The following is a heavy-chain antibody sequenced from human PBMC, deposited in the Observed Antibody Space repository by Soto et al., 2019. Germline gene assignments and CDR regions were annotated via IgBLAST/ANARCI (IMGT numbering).Heavy chain of an antibody. J-gene: IGHJ4*02. V-gene: IGHV3-23*01. CDR2: ISGSGGST. CDR1: GFTFSSYA. CDR3: SRRTSGWYFDY. D-gene: IGHD6-19*01. Sequence: EVQLLESGGGLVQPRGSLRLSCAASGFTFSSYAMSWVRQAPGKGLEWVSVISGSGGSTYYADSVKGRFAISRDNSKNTPYLQMNSLRAEDTAVYYCSRRTSGWYFDYWGQGTLVTVSS.